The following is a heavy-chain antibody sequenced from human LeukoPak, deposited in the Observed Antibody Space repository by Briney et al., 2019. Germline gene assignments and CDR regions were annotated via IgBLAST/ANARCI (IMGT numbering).Heavy chain of an antibody. V-gene: IGHV1-18*04. CDR1: GYTFTSYG. CDR3: AREVRGVGLPWFGDSYYYGMDV. CDR2: ISAYNGNT. Sequence: GASVKVSCKASGYTFTSYGISWVRQAPGQGLEWMGWISAYNGNTNYAQKLQGRVTMTTDTSTSTAYMELRSLRSDDTAVYYCAREVRGVGLPWFGDSYYYGMDVWGKGTTVTVSS. J-gene: IGHJ6*04. D-gene: IGHD3-10*01.